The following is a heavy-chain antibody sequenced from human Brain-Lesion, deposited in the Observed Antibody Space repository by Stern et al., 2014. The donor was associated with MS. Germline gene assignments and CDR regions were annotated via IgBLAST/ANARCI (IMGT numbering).Heavy chain of an antibody. J-gene: IGHJ6*02. V-gene: IGHV3-72*01. CDR3: ARDNKVYGIDV. CDR1: GFTISDHF. Sequence: VQLVQSGGGLVQPGGSLRLSCAASGFTISDHFIDWVRQAPGKGLEWVGRIRNKANSYSTEYAASVKGRFTFSRDDSKNSLFVQMNSLRIEDTAIYYCARDNKVYGIDVLGQGTSVTVSS. CDR2: IRNKANSYST. D-gene: IGHD2/OR15-2a*01.